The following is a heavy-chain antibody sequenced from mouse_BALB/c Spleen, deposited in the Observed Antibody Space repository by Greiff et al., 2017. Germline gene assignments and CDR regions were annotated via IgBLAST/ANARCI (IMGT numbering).Heavy chain of an antibody. CDR1: GFTFSSYT. CDR3: TRSLTDYAMDY. CDR2: ISSGGSYT. V-gene: IGHV5-6-4*01. Sequence: EVNVVESGGGLVKPGGSLKLSCAASGFTFSSYTMSWVRQTPEKRLEWVATISSGGSYTYYPDSVKGRFTISRDNAKNTLYLQMSSLKSEDTAMYYCTRSLTDYAMDYWGQGTSVTVSS. D-gene: IGHD1-1*01. J-gene: IGHJ4*01.